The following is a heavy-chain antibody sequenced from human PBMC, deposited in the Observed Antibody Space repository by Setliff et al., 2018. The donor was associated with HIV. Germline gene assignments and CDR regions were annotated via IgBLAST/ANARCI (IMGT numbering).Heavy chain of an antibody. Sequence: VSCKASGGTFSGYAINWVRQAPGQGLEWMGGIIPLFGTAHYAQRFRGRVTITADDSTSTAYVELSSLRSADTAVYYCARAPAHEHATGWFSSSNRFDSWGQGTLVTVSS. CDR2: IIPLFGTA. CDR1: GGTFSGYA. CDR3: ARAPAHEHATGWFSSSNRFDS. J-gene: IGHJ5*01. D-gene: IGHD6-19*01. V-gene: IGHV1-69*01.